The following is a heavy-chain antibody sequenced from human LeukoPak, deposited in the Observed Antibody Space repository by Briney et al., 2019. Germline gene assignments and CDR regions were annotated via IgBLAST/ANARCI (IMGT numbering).Heavy chain of an antibody. CDR3: ARDARGYGINYYYYYGMDV. J-gene: IGHJ6*02. V-gene: IGHV3-48*03. CDR1: GFTFSSYA. CDR2: ISSSGSTI. Sequence: GGSLRLSCAASGFTFSSYAMHWVRQAPGKGLEWVSYISSSGSTIYYADSVKGRFTISRDNAKNSLYLQMNSLRAEDTAVYYCARDARGYGINYYYYYGMDVWGQGTTVTVSS. D-gene: IGHD5-18*01.